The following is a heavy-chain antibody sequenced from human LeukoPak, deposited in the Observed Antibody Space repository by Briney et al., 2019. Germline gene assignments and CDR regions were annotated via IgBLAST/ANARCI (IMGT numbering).Heavy chain of an antibody. V-gene: IGHV1-24*01. CDR3: ATPASGYRGGVWFDY. Sequence: GASVKVSCKVSGYTLTELSMHWVRQAPGKGLEWMGGIDPEDGETIYAQKFQGRVTMTEDTSTDTAYMELSSLRSEDTAVYYCATPASGYRGGVWFDYWGQGTLVTVSS. CDR2: IDPEDGET. J-gene: IGHJ4*02. D-gene: IGHD3-3*01. CDR1: GYTLTELS.